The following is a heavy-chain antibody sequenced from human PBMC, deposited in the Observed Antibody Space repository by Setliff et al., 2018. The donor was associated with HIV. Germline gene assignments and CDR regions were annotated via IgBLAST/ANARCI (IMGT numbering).Heavy chain of an antibody. CDR2: VDPEDGET. J-gene: IGHJ4*02. Sequence: ASVMVSCKASGYTFTDYYMHWVQQAPGKGLEWMGRVDPEDGETIYAEKVQGRVTITADTSTDTAYMELSSLRSEDTAVYYCATDLYCSGGSCYATYYFDYWGQGTLVTVSS. V-gene: IGHV1-69-2*01. D-gene: IGHD2-15*01. CDR1: GYTFTDYY. CDR3: ATDLYCSGGSCYATYYFDY.